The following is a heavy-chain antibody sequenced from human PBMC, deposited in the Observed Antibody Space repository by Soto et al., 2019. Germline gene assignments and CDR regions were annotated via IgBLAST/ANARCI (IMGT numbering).Heavy chain of an antibody. CDR1: GFTFSAHA. V-gene: IGHV3-23*01. J-gene: IGHJ3*02. CDR2: VSATDGST. Sequence: EVQMLESGGGLVQPGGPLRLSCSVSGFTFSAHAMSWVRQAPGKGLEWVSTVSATDGSTDYADSVKGRFTITRDNSKNTLYLHMSSLRLEDTAIYYCAKDRFNGAFDIWGQGTMVPVSS. D-gene: IGHD2-8*01. CDR3: AKDRFNGAFDI.